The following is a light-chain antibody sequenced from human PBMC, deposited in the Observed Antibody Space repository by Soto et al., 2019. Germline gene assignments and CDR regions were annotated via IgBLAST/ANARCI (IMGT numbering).Light chain of an antibody. V-gene: IGKV3-11*01. CDR1: QRVTTY. CDR3: QQNIKFQAP. Sequence: IALILCTPTVASAIGERATXSCRASQRVTTYINWFQQKPGQPPRLLIYEACTGVTGIPDRISSSGSGTDFSLTIRSLEPEDSAVYYCQQNIKFQAPFGHGPTVDIK. J-gene: IGKJ1*01. CDR2: EAC.